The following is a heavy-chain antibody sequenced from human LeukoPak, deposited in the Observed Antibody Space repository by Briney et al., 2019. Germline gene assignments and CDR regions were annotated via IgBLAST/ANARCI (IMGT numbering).Heavy chain of an antibody. D-gene: IGHD3-9*01. CDR3: AKGGPPTYYHLLPGQHH. V-gene: IGHV3-23*01. CDR2: ISAGGGST. Sequence: GGSLRLSCAASGFTFSSYAMSWVRQAPGKGLEWVAGISAGGGSTYYADSVKGRFTISRDNSKNMLYLQLNSLRAEDPALYFCAKGGPPTYYHLLPGQHHRAQGPLLPVPS. J-gene: IGHJ4*02. CDR1: GFTFSSYA.